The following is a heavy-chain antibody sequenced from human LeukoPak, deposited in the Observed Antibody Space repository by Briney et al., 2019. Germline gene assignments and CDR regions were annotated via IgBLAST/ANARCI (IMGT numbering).Heavy chain of an antibody. D-gene: IGHD1-26*01. CDR3: ARVSGSLPPFDY. V-gene: IGHV1-46*01. CDR2: INPSGGST. J-gene: IGHJ4*02. Sequence: ASXKVSCKASGYTFTSYYMHWVRQAPGQGLEWMGIINPSGGSTSYAQKFQGRVTMTRDTSTSTVYMELSSLRSEDTAVYYCARVSGSLPPFDYWGQGTLVTVSS. CDR1: GYTFTSYY.